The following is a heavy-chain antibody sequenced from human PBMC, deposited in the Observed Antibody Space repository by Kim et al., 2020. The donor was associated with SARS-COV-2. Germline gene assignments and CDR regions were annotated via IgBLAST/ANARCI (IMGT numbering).Heavy chain of an antibody. J-gene: IGHJ5*02. V-gene: IGHV1-46*01. D-gene: IGHD6-19*01. Sequence: QKFQGRVTMTRDTSTSTVYMELSSLRSEDTAVYYCARDPIAVAGGDWFDPWGQGTLVTVSS. CDR3: ARDPIAVAGGDWFDP.